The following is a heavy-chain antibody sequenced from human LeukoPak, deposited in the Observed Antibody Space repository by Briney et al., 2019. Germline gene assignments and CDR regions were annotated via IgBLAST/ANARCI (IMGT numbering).Heavy chain of an antibody. D-gene: IGHD6-19*01. J-gene: IGHJ6*03. CDR3: ARSSGRPYYYYYMDV. Sequence: SETLSLTCAVYGGSFSGYYWSWIRQPPGKGLEWIGEINHSGSTNYNPSLKSRATISVDTSKNQFSLKLSSVTAADTAVYYCARSSGRPYYYYYMDVWGKGTTVTVSS. CDR2: INHSGST. CDR1: GGSFSGYY. V-gene: IGHV4-34*01.